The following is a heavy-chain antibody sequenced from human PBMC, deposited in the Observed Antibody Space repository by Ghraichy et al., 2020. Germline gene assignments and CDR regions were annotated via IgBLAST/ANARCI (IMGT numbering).Heavy chain of an antibody. V-gene: IGHV4-34*01. CDR2: INHSGST. Sequence: SETLSLTCAVYGGSFSGYYWSWIRQPPGKGLEWIGEINHSGSTNYNPSLKSRVTLSVDTSTNQFYLKLSSVTAADTAVYYCARGRQYYDFWSGRPYYFDYWGQGTLVTVSS. J-gene: IGHJ4*02. CDR3: ARGRQYYDFWSGRPYYFDY. CDR1: GGSFSGYY. D-gene: IGHD3-3*01.